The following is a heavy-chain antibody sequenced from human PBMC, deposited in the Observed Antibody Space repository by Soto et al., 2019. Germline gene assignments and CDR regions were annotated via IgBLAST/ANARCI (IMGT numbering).Heavy chain of an antibody. CDR2: IYYSGST. CDR1: GGSISSYY. CDR3: ARTSFSYWYFDY. Sequence: SETLSLTCTVSGGSISSYYWSWIRQPPGKGLEWIGYIYYSGSTNYNPSLKSRVTISVDTSKNQFSLKLSSVTAADTAVYYCARTSFSYWYFDYWGQGTLVTVSS. V-gene: IGHV4-59*01. D-gene: IGHD3-16*02. J-gene: IGHJ4*02.